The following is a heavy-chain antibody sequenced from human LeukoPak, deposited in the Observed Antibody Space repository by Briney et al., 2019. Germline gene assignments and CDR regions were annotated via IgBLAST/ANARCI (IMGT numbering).Heavy chain of an antibody. V-gene: IGHV3-21*01. Sequence: GGSLRLSCAASGFTFSSYSMNWVRQAPGKGLEWVSSISSSSSYIYYADSVKGRFTISRDNAKNSLYLQMNSLRAEDTAVYYCARDLNCGGDCSPNFDYWGLGTLVTVSS. CDR3: ARDLNCGGDCSPNFDY. CDR2: ISSSSSYI. D-gene: IGHD2-21*02. CDR1: GFTFSSYS. J-gene: IGHJ4*02.